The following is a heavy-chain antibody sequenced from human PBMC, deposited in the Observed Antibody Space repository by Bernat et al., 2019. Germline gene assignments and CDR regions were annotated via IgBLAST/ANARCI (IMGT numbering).Heavy chain of an antibody. D-gene: IGHD2-21*01. CDR1: GYSISSGYY. V-gene: IGHV4-38-2*01. Sequence: QVQLQESGPGLVKPSETLSLTCAVSGYSISSGYYWGWIRQPPGKGLEWIGSIYHSGSTYYNPSLKSRVTISVDTSKNQFSLKLSSVTAADTAVYYWARFGVVRAFDIWGQGTMVTVSS. CDR2: IYHSGST. CDR3: ARFGVVRAFDI. J-gene: IGHJ3*02.